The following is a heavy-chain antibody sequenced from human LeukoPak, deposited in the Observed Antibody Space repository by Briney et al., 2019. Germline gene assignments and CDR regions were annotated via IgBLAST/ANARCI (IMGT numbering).Heavy chain of an antibody. D-gene: IGHD3-22*01. CDR2: ISGSGGST. CDR3: AKMSDYYDSSGAFDV. J-gene: IGHJ3*01. V-gene: IGHV3-23*01. CDR1: GFTFSSYG. Sequence: GGSLRLSCAASGFTFSSYGMSWVRQAPGKGLEWVSAISGSGGSTYYADSVKGRFTISRDNSKNTLYLQMNSLRAEDTAVYYCAKMSDYYDSSGAFDVWGQGTMVTVSS.